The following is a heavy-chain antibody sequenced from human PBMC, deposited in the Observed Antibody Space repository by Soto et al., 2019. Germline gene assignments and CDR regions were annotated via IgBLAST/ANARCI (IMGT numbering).Heavy chain of an antibody. Sequence: GESLKISCKGSGYSFTSYWISWVRQMPGKGLEWMGRIDPSDSYTNYSPSFQGHVTISADKSISTAYLQWSSLKASDTAMYYCARSVVVVVAASYYYSMDVWGQGTTVTVSS. V-gene: IGHV5-10-1*01. J-gene: IGHJ6*02. D-gene: IGHD2-15*01. CDR3: ARSVVVVVAASYYYSMDV. CDR1: GYSFTSYW. CDR2: IDPSDSYT.